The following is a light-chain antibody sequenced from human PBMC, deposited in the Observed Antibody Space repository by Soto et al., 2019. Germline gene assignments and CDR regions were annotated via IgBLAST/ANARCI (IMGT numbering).Light chain of an antibody. CDR2: DAS. CDR3: QQRSNWHRT. Sequence: EIVLTQSPATLSLSPGERATLSCRASQSFSSYLAWYQQKPGQAPRLLIYDASNRATGIPARFSGSGSGTDFTLTISSLEPEDFAVYYCQQRSNWHRTFGQGTKVDI. V-gene: IGKV3-11*01. J-gene: IGKJ1*01. CDR1: QSFSSY.